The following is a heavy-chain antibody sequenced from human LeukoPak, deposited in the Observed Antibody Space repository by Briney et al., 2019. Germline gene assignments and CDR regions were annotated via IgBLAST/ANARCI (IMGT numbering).Heavy chain of an antibody. CDR1: GYSFTNFD. V-gene: IGHV1-8*01. CDR2: MNPNSGNK. D-gene: IGHD6-19*01. J-gene: IGHJ6*03. CDR3: ARGPQWRGDYYYMDV. Sequence: ASVNVSSKASGYSFTNFDVNWVRQATGQGMEWMGWMNPNSGNKGYAQKFQGRVTMTMNTSITTAYMELSSLRSEDTAVYYCARGPQWRGDYYYMDVGGRGTTVTVSS.